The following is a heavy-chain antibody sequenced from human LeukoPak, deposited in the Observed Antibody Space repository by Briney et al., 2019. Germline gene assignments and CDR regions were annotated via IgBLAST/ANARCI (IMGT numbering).Heavy chain of an antibody. CDR1: GGSISSSSYY. D-gene: IGHD3-10*01. Sequence: SETLSLTCTVSGGSISSSSYYWGWIRQPPGKGLEWIGSIYYSGSTNYNPSLQSRVTISIDTSQNQFSLKLTSVTAADTAVYYCARGQRGWFGELSGKNYYHMDVWGKGTTVTVSS. CDR2: IYYSGST. J-gene: IGHJ6*03. V-gene: IGHV4-39*07. CDR3: ARGQRGWFGELSGKNYYHMDV.